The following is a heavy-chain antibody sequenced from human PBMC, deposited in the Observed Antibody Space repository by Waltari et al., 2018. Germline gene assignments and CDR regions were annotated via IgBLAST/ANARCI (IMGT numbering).Heavy chain of an antibody. D-gene: IGHD5-12*01. J-gene: IGHJ5*02. CDR1: DYSISSGYY. Sequence: QVQLQESGPRLVNPSPHLSLTCAVSDYSISSGYYWGWIRQPPGKGLEWIGSIYHSGSTYYNPSLKSRVTISVDTSKTQFSLKLSSVTAADTAVYYCARCSSRDGYTWGQGTLVTVSS. V-gene: IGHV4-38-2*01. CDR2: IYHSGST. CDR3: ARCSSRDGYT.